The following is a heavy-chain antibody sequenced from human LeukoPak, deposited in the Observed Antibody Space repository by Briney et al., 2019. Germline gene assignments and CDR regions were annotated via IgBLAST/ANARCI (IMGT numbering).Heavy chain of an antibody. J-gene: IGHJ6*02. CDR1: GYTFTGYY. D-gene: IGHD2-15*01. CDR2: INPNSGGT. Sequence: ASVKVSCKASGYTFTGYYMHWVRQAPGQGLEWMGWINPNSGGTNYAQKFQGRVTMTRDTSISTAYMGLSRLRSEDTAVYYCARGQKLVVAATHYYYYGMDVWGQGTTVTVSS. V-gene: IGHV1-2*02. CDR3: ARGQKLVVAATHYYYYGMDV.